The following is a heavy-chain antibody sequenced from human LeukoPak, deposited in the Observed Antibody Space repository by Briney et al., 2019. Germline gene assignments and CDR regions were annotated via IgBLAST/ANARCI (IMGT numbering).Heavy chain of an antibody. CDR2: IVVGSGNT. CDR3: AAAGVVPAALGYYYGMDV. Sequence: ASVKVSCKASGFTFTSCAVQWVGQARGQRLEWIGWIVVGSGNTNYAQKFQERVTITRDMSTSAAYMELSSLRSEDTAVYYCAAAGVVPAALGYYYGMDVWGKGTTVTVPS. D-gene: IGHD2-2*01. J-gene: IGHJ6*04. CDR1: GFTFTSCA. V-gene: IGHV1-58*01.